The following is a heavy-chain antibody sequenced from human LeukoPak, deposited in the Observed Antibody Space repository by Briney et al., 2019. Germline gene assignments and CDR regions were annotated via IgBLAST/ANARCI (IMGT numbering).Heavy chain of an antibody. CDR2: INHSGST. D-gene: IGHD3-9*01. V-gene: IGHV4-34*01. Sequence: SETLSLTCTVSGGSISSYYWSWIRQPPGKGLEWIGEINHSGSTNYNPSLKSRVTISVDTSKNQFSLKLSSVTAADTAVYYCARGDSSDSFYDILTGYYTPYFDYWGQGTLVTVSS. CDR1: GGSISSYY. J-gene: IGHJ4*02. CDR3: ARGDSSDSFYDILTGYYTPYFDY.